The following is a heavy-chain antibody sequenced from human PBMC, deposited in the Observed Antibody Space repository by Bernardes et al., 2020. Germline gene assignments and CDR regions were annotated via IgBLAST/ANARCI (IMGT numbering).Heavy chain of an antibody. J-gene: IGHJ4*02. Sequence: GGSLRLSCAASGFTFSSYGMHWVRQAPGKGLEWVAVIWYDGSNKYYADSVKGRFTISRDNSKNTLYLQMNSLRAEDTAVYYCARDWMDGSGWPGAFDYWGQGTLVTVSS. V-gene: IGHV3-33*01. D-gene: IGHD6-19*01. CDR1: GFTFSSYG. CDR3: ARDWMDGSGWPGAFDY. CDR2: IWYDGSNK.